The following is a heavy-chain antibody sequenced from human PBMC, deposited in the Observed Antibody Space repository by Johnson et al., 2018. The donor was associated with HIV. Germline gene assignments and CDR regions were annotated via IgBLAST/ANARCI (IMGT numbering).Heavy chain of an antibody. CDR1: GFTFSSYW. CDR3: ARDLVGATNVAAFDI. CDR2: INSDGSST. V-gene: IGHV3-74*01. Sequence: VQLVESGGGLVQPGGSLRLSCAASGFTFSSYWMHWVRQAPGKGLVWVSRINSDGSSTSYADSVKGRFTISRDNAKNTLYLQMNSLRAEDTAVYYCARDLVGATNVAAFDIWGQGTMVTVSS. J-gene: IGHJ3*02. D-gene: IGHD1-26*01.